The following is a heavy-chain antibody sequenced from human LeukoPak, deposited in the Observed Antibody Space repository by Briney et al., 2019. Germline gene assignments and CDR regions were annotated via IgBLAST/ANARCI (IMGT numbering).Heavy chain of an antibody. V-gene: IGHV3-48*01. D-gene: IGHD1-1*01. CDR3: ARDPTTGTTDDPTMGY. Sequence: GGSLRLSCEASGFTFSDYSMSWVRQAPGKGLEWLSYISSSSSTIYYADSMKGRFTISRDNAKNSLYLQTNNLRAEDTVVYYCARDPTTGTTDDPTMGYWGQGILVTVSS. CDR2: ISSSSSTI. J-gene: IGHJ4*02. CDR1: GFTFSDYS.